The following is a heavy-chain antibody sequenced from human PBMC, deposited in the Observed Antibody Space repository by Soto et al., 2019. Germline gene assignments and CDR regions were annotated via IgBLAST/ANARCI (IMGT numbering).Heavy chain of an antibody. CDR3: ASDTGNGYYGQDTWGMEV. V-gene: IGHV3-7*05. J-gene: IGHJ6*01. CDR1: GFTFRTYW. CDR2: VNQYGSENS. D-gene: IGHD4-17*01. Sequence: EVQLVESGGGLVQPGGSLRLSCAASGFTFRTYWMSWVRQAPGKGLERGGNVNQYGSENSYYVDYVKGRFTTSRDTAENAVYLKMNSLTVEDTAVYYRASDTGNGYYGQDTWGMEVWGQGTKVFVYS.